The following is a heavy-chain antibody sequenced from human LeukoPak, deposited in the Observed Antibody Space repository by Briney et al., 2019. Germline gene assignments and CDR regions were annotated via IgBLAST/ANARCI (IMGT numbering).Heavy chain of an antibody. V-gene: IGHV4-59*08. CDR3: ARHDSSTWYSSAFDI. D-gene: IGHD6-13*01. Sequence: SETLSLTCTVSGGSISSYYWSWIRQPPGKGLEWIGYIYYSGSTSYNPSLKSRVTMSVDTSKNQFSLKLSSVTAADTALYYCARHDSSTWYSSAFDIWGQGTMVTVSS. CDR2: IYYSGST. J-gene: IGHJ3*02. CDR1: GGSISSYY.